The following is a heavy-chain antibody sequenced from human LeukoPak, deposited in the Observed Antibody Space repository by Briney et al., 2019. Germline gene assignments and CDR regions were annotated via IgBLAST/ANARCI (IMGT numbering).Heavy chain of an antibody. J-gene: IGHJ3*02. V-gene: IGHV3-74*01. CDR3: ARSGDSDAFDI. D-gene: IGHD4-17*01. CDR1: GFPFSGYW. Sequence: GGSLRLSCAASGFPFSGYWMHWVRQAPGKGLVWVSRIDDDGAGTTYADSVKGRFTISRDNAKNTLYLQMNSLRAEDAAVYYCARSGDSDAFDIWGQGTMVTVSS. CDR2: IDDDGAGT.